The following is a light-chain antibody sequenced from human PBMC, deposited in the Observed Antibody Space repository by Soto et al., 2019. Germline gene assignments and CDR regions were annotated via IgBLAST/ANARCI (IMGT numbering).Light chain of an antibody. CDR2: DAS. J-gene: IGKJ1*01. CDR1: QSVSNH. Sequence: EIVLTQSPATLSLSPGERATLSCRASQSVSNHLAWYQQKPGQAPRLLIHDASTRATGVPARFSGSGSGTDFTLTISSLEPEDFAVYYCLQRSNWWTFGQGTKVEIK. V-gene: IGKV3-11*01. CDR3: LQRSNWWT.